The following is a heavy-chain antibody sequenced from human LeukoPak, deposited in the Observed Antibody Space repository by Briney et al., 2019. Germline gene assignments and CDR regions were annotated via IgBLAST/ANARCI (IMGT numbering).Heavy chain of an antibody. Sequence: PGGSLRLSCAASGFTFSSYGMHWVRQAPGKGLEWVAVISYDGSNKYYADSVKGRFTISRDNSKNTLYPQMNSLRAEDTAVYYCAKDSYCSSTSCYSDGMDVWGQGTTVTVSS. D-gene: IGHD2-2*01. CDR2: ISYDGSNK. CDR1: GFTFSSYG. J-gene: IGHJ6*02. V-gene: IGHV3-30*18. CDR3: AKDSYCSSTSCYSDGMDV.